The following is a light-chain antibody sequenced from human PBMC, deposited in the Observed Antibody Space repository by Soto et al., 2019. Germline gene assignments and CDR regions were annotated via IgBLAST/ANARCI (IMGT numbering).Light chain of an antibody. CDR2: GAS. CDR3: QPYGSSPRT. Sequence: EIVLTQSPGTLSLSPGERATLSCRASQSVSNSYLAWYQQKPGQAPRLLIYGASSRATGIPDRFSGSGSGTDFTLTISRLEPEDFAVYYCQPYGSSPRTFGQGTKVEVK. V-gene: IGKV3-20*01. CDR1: QSVSNSY. J-gene: IGKJ1*01.